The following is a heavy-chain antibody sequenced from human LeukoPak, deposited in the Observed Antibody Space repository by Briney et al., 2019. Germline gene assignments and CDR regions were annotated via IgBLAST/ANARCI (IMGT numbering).Heavy chain of an antibody. J-gene: IGHJ4*02. Sequence: GESLQISCQGSGYSFTNYWIGWVRQMPGKGLEWMGVICPSDSDTRYSPSFQGQVTISADKSISTAYLQWSSLKASNTAMYYCARRGRGDVDHCFDYWGQGTLVTVSS. CDR2: ICPSDSDT. CDR1: GYSFTNYW. CDR3: ARRGRGDVDHCFDY. V-gene: IGHV5-51*01. D-gene: IGHD5-24*01.